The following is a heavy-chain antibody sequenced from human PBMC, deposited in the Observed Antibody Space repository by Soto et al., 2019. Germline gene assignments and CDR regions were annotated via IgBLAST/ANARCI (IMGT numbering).Heavy chain of an antibody. CDR2: IYYCGST. D-gene: IGHD2-2*01. CDR3: AGDQGPAVLLGCFDP. CDR1: GGSISSYY. V-gene: IGHV4-59*01. J-gene: IGHJ5*02. Sequence: QVQLQESGPGLVKPSETLSLTCTVSGGSISSYYWSWIRQPPGTGLEWVGFIYYCGSTNYNPSLKSRGTITVDASKNHFSLKLSSVAAADTAVFYCAGDQGPAVLLGCFDPWGRGTLVTVSS.